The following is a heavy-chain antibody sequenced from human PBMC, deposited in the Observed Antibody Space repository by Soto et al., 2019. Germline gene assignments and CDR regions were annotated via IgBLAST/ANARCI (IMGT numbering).Heavy chain of an antibody. CDR3: ARGKRFYDWFEP. J-gene: IGHJ5*02. V-gene: IGHV4-4*07. CDR2: IYSSGNT. CDR1: VVTISGYY. D-gene: IGHD3-3*01. Sequence: SETLSLTCSVSVVTISGYYWTCIRQPAGKGLEWIGRIYSSGNTKYNPSLQSRVTMSLDTSNNQFSLRLTSVTAADTAVYYCARGKRFYDWFEPWGQGTLVTVSS.